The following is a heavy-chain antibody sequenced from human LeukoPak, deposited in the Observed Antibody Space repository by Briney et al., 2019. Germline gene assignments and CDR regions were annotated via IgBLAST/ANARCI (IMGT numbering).Heavy chain of an antibody. CDR3: ARDAWGGVYYYGMDV. CDR2: IYYSGST. CDR1: GGSISSGDYY. Sequence: SETLSLTCTVSGGSISSGDYYWSWIRQPPGKGLEWIGYIYYSGSTYYNPSLKSRVTISVDTSKNQFSLKLSSVTAADTAVYYCARDAWGGVYYYGMDVWGQGTTVTVSS. V-gene: IGHV4-30-4*01. D-gene: IGHD3-16*01. J-gene: IGHJ6*02.